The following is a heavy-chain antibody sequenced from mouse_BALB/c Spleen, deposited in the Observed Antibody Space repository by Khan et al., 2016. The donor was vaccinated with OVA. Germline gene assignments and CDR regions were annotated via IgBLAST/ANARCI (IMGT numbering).Heavy chain of an antibody. CDR2: ISSGSSTI. CDR1: GFTFSRFG. V-gene: IGHV5-17*02. CDR3: ARDSNFDY. J-gene: IGHJ2*01. Sequence: EVELVESGGGLVQPGGSRKLSCAASGFTFSRFGMHWVRQAPEKGLEWVAYISSGSSTIYYADTVKGRFTISRDNPKHTLILQMTSLRSEDTAMYYCARDSNFDYWGQGTTLTVSS.